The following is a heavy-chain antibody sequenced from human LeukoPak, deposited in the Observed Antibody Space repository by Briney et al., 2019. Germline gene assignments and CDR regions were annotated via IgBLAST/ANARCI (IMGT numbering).Heavy chain of an antibody. CDR1: GFAFSRYW. CDR2: LNEDGRTT. Sequence: GGSLRLSCVASGFAFSRYWMHWVRQVPGKGLEWVSRLNEDGRTTTYADSVQGRVAISRDNNKNTLYLLMYSLRVDDTAVYYCARDLGGRAGSWGQGTLVTVSS. J-gene: IGHJ1*01. D-gene: IGHD1-26*01. V-gene: IGHV3-74*01. CDR3: ARDLGGRAGS.